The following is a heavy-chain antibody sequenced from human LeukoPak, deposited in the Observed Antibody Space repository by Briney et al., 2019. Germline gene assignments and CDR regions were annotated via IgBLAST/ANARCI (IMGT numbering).Heavy chain of an antibody. CDR1: GFTFSDYY. V-gene: IGHV3-11*04. CDR2: ISSSGSTI. CDR3: ARDLGYYYYYMDV. Sequence: PGGSLRLSCAASGFTFSDYYMSWIRQAPGKGLEWVSYISSSGSTIYYADSVKGRFTISRDNAKNSMYLQMNSLRAEDTAVYYCARDLGYYYYYMDVWGKGTTVTVSS. J-gene: IGHJ6*03.